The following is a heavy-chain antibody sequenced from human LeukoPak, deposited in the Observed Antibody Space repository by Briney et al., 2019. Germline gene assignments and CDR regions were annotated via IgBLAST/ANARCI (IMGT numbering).Heavy chain of an antibody. D-gene: IGHD1-26*01. CDR1: GGSISSSSYY. J-gene: IGHJ6*03. CDR3: SSGSYSFYYMDV. Sequence: PSETLSLTCTVSGGSISSSSYYWGWIRQPPGKGLEWIGSIYYSGSTNYSPSLKSRVTISVDTSKNHLSLKLSSVTAADTAMYYCSSGSYSFYYMDVWGKGTTVTVSS. CDR2: IYYSGST. V-gene: IGHV4-39*07.